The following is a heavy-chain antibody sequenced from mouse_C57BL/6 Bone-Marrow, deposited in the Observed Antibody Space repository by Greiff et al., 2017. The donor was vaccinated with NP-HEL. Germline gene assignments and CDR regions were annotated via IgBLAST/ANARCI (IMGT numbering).Heavy chain of an antibody. V-gene: IGHV1-26*01. CDR2: INPNNGGT. D-gene: IGHD1-1*01. Sequence: EVKLQQSGPELVKPGASVKISCKASGYTFTDYYMNWVKQSHGKSLEWIGDINPNNGGTSYNQKFKGKATLTVDKSSSTAYMELRSLTSEDSAVYYCARRDGPYYFDYWGQGTTLTVSS. CDR1: GYTFTDYY. J-gene: IGHJ2*01. CDR3: ARRDGPYYFDY.